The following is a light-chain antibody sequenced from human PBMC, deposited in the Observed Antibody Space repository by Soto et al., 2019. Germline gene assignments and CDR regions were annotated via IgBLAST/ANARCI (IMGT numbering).Light chain of an antibody. J-gene: IGLJ1*01. Sequence: SYELTQPPSVSVAPGQTARINCGGSNIGSKSVHWYQQKPGQAPMMVVCANSDRPSGIPERFSGSNSANTATLTISRVEAGDEADYYCHVLDSGSAHHVFGTGTKVTVL. CDR2: ANS. CDR3: HVLDSGSAHHV. CDR1: NIGSKS. V-gene: IGLV3-21*02.